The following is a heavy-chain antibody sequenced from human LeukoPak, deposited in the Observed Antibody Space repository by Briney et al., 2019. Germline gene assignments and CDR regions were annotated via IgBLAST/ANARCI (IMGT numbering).Heavy chain of an antibody. V-gene: IGHV3-48*04. CDR2: ISSSSTTI. J-gene: IGHJ6*03. CDR1: GFTVSSKY. Sequence: GGSLRLSCAASGFTVSSKYMTWVRQAPGKGLEWVSYISSSSTTIYYADSVKGRFTISRDNAKNSVYLQMNSLRAEDTAVYHCAAGGDYYYHMDVWGKGTTVTVSS. CDR3: AAGGDYYYHMDV. D-gene: IGHD3-10*01.